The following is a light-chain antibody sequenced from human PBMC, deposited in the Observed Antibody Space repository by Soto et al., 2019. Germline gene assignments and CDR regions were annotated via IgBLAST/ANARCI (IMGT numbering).Light chain of an antibody. V-gene: IGKV3-15*01. Sequence: EIVMTQSPATLSVSPGERATLSSRASQSVSSNLAWYQQKPGQAPRLLIYGASTRATGIPARFSGSGSGTEFTLTISSLQSEDFAVYYCQQYNNWTPYTFGQGTKLEIK. CDR3: QQYNNWTPYT. CDR2: GAS. J-gene: IGKJ2*01. CDR1: QSVSSN.